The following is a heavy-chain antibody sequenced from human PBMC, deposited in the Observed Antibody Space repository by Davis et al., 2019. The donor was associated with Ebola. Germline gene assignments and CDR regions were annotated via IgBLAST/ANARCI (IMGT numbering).Heavy chain of an antibody. CDR2: INPSGTT. CDR1: GYSISNGYY. D-gene: IGHD6-19*01. CDR3: ARGIRGGWYSFWFDP. Sequence: SETLSLTCTVSGYSISNGYYWGWIRQPPGKGLEWIGSINPSGTTYYNPSLKSRVTISVDTSKNQFSLKLSSVTAADTAVYYCARGIRGGWYSFWFDPWGQGTLVTVSS. V-gene: IGHV4-38-2*02. J-gene: IGHJ5*02.